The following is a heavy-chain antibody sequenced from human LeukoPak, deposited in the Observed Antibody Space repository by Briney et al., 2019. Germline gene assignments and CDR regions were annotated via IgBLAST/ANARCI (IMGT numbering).Heavy chain of an antibody. V-gene: IGHV3-30*02. Sequence: GGSLRLSCAASGFTFSSYGMHWVRQAPGKGLEWVAFIRYDGSNKYYADSVKGRFTISRDNSKNTLYLQMNSLRAEDTAVYYCAKDSKVVPAASNIDYWGQGTLVTVPS. CDR1: GFTFSSYG. CDR2: IRYDGSNK. CDR3: AKDSKVVPAASNIDY. D-gene: IGHD2-2*01. J-gene: IGHJ4*02.